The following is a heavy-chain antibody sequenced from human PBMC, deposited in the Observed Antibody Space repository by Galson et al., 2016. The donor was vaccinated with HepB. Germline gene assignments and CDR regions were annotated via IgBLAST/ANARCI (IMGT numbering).Heavy chain of an antibody. CDR2: ISYDGSDK. J-gene: IGHJ4*02. CDR1: GFTFSNYG. CDR3: ASQVGVGVRHFDY. D-gene: IGHD1-26*01. V-gene: IGHV3-30*03. Sequence: SLRLSCAASGFTFSNYGMHWVRQAPGKGLEWVAVISYDGSDKYYADSVKGRFTISRDNSKNTLYVQMNSLRGEDTAVYFCASQVGVGVRHFDYWGQGTVVTVSS.